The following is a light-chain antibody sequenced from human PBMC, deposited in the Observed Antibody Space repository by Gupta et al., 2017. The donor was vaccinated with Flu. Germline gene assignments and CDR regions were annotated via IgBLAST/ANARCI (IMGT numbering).Light chain of an antibody. CDR2: GAS. V-gene: IGKV3-20*01. Sequence: RATLTCRASQSVSSSYLAGYQQKPGLAPRLLIYGASSRATGIPDRFSGSGSGTDFTLTISRLEPEDFAVYYCQQYGGSPPYTFGQGTKLEIK. CDR3: QQYGGSPPYT. J-gene: IGKJ2*01. CDR1: QSVSSSY.